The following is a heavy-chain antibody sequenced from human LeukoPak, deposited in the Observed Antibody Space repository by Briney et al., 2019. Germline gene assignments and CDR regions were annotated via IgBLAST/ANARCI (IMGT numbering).Heavy chain of an antibody. D-gene: IGHD1-26*01. Sequence: PSVKVSCKASGYTFTSYGISWVRQAPGQGLEWMGWISAYNGNTNYAQKRQGRVTMTTDTSTSTAYMELSRLRSDDTAVYYCARGPLVELHYYYYYMDVWGKGTTVSVSS. J-gene: IGHJ6*03. CDR2: ISAYNGNT. CDR3: ARGPLVELHYYYYYMDV. V-gene: IGHV1-18*01. CDR1: GYTFTSYG.